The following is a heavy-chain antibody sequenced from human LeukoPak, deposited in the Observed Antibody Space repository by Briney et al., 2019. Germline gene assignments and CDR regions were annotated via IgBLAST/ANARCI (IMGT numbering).Heavy chain of an antibody. J-gene: IGHJ5*02. CDR1: GYTFTGYY. CDR2: INPNSGGT. Sequence: ASVKVSCKASGYTFTGYYMHWVRQAPGQGLEWMGWINPNSGGTNYAQKFQGRVTMTRDTSISTAYMELSRLRSDDTAVYYCARGPSYYYDSSGYYAVDPWGQGTLVTVSS. CDR3: ARGPSYYYDSSGYYAVDP. D-gene: IGHD3-22*01. V-gene: IGHV1-2*02.